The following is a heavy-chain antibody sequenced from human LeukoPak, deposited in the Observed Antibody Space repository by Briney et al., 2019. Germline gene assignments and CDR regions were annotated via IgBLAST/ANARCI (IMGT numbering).Heavy chain of an antibody. CDR3: ARVGYSGYDSKRWFDP. CDR1: GGSISSGSYY. D-gene: IGHD5-12*01. Sequence: KPSETLSLTCTVSGGSISSGSYYWSWIRQPAGKGLEWIGYIYYSGSTNYNPSLKSRVTISVDTSKNQFSLKLSSVTAADTAVYYCARVGYSGYDSKRWFDPWGQGTLVTVSS. CDR2: IYYSGST. V-gene: IGHV4-61*10. J-gene: IGHJ5*02.